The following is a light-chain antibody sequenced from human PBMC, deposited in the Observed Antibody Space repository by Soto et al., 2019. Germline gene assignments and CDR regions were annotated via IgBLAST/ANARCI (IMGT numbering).Light chain of an antibody. CDR2: DAS. V-gene: IGKV3-11*01. Sequence: EIVLTQSPATLSLSPGERATLSCRASQSVSSYLAWYQQKPGQAPRLLIYDASNRATGIPARFSGSGSGTDFTRTISSLEPEDFAVYYWQQRSNWPSLTFGGGTKVEIK. CDR3: QQRSNWPSLT. CDR1: QSVSSY. J-gene: IGKJ4*01.